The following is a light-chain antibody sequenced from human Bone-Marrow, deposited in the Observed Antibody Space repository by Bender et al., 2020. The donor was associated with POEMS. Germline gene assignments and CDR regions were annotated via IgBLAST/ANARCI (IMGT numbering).Light chain of an antibody. CDR1: SSDIGSYNY. J-gene: IGLJ1*01. V-gene: IGLV2-14*03. Sequence: QSALTQPASVSGSPGQSITISCTGTSSDIGSYNYVSWYQQHPDKAPKLMIYDVSARPSGISYRFSGSKSGNTASLTISGLQAEDEADYYCCSYTTSSTFVFGTGTKVTVL. CDR3: CSYTTSSTFV. CDR2: DVS.